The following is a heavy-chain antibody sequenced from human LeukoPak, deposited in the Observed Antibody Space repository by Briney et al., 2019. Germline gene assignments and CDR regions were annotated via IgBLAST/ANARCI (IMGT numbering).Heavy chain of an antibody. V-gene: IGHV4-39*07. CDR1: GGSISSSSYY. CDR3: ARGRYYDFWSGGIANYYYYMDV. D-gene: IGHD3-3*01. Sequence: NPSETLSLTCTVSGGSISSSSYYWGWIRQPPGKGLEWIGSIYYSGSTYYNPSLKSRVTISVGTSKNQFSLKLSSVTAADTAVYYCARGRYYDFWSGGIANYYYYMDVWGKGTTVTVSS. J-gene: IGHJ6*03. CDR2: IYYSGST.